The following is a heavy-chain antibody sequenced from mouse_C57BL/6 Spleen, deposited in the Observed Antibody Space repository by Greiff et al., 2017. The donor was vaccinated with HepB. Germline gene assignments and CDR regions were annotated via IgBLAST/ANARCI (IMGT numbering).Heavy chain of an antibody. CDR1: GFTFSSYT. Sequence: DVQLVESGGGLVKPGGSLKLSCAASGFTFSSYTMSWVRQTPEKRLEWVATISGGGGNTYYPDSVKGRFTISRDNAKNTLYLQMSSLRSEDTALYYCASHYYGSSYDYWGQGTTLTVSS. V-gene: IGHV5-9*01. D-gene: IGHD1-1*01. CDR3: ASHYYGSSYDY. J-gene: IGHJ2*01. CDR2: ISGGGGNT.